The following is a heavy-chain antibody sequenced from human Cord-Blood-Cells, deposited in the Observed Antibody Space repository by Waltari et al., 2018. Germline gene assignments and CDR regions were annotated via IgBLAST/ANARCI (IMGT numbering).Heavy chain of an antibody. Sequence: EVQLVESGGVVVQPGGSLRLSCAASGFTFDDYTMHWVRQAPGKGLEWFSLISWDVASTYYADSVTGRFTISRDNSKNSLYLQMNSLRTEDTALYYCAKENDYSNSLFDYWGQGTLVTVSS. CDR1: GFTFDDYT. J-gene: IGHJ4*02. CDR2: ISWDVAST. D-gene: IGHD4-4*01. CDR3: AKENDYSNSLFDY. V-gene: IGHV3-43*01.